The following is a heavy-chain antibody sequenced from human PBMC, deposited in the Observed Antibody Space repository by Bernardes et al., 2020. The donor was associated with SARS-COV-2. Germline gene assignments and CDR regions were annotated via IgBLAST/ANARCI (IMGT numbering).Heavy chain of an antibody. V-gene: IGHV4-59*01. CDR1: GGSISSYY. Sequence: SETLSLTCTVSGGSISSYYWSWIRQPPGKGLELIWYIYYSWSTNYNPSLKSRVTISVDTSKNQFSLKLSSVTAADTAVYYCARVILGAMQVYNWFDYWGQGTLVTVSS. D-gene: IGHD1-26*01. J-gene: IGHJ5*01. CDR2: IYYSWST. CDR3: ARVILGAMQVYNWFDY.